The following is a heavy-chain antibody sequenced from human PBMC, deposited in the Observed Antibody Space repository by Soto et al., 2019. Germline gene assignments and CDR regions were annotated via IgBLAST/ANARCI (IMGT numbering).Heavy chain of an antibody. Sequence: QVQLVESGGGVVQPGRSLRLSCAASGFTFSSYGMHWVRQAPGKGLEWVAVIWFDGSNKFYADSVKGRFTISRDNSKNTVSLQMNSLRDEDSAAYCCATTGPYWGQGTLVTVSS. J-gene: IGHJ4*02. CDR2: IWFDGSNK. CDR3: ATTGPY. CDR1: GFTFSSYG. V-gene: IGHV3-33*01.